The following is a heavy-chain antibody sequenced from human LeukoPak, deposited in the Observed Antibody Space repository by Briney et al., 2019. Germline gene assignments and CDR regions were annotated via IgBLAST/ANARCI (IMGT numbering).Heavy chain of an antibody. Sequence: ASVKVSCKASGYTFTGYYMHWVRQAPGQGLEWMGWINPNSGGTNYAQKFQGWVTMTRDTSISTAYMELSRLRSDDTAVYYCARDWYYYDSSGHYFDYWGQGTLVTVSS. CDR1: GYTFTGYY. J-gene: IGHJ4*02. CDR2: INPNSGGT. D-gene: IGHD3-22*01. V-gene: IGHV1-2*04. CDR3: ARDWYYYDSSGHYFDY.